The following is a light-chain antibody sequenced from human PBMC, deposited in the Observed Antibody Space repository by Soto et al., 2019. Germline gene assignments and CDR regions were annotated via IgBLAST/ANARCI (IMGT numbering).Light chain of an antibody. CDR3: RSYSRSGTLIG. CDR2: EVT. V-gene: IGLV2-14*01. Sequence: QSALTQPASVSGSPGQSITVSCTGTSSDVGGHNYVSWFQQHPGQAPKLLIYEVTTRPSGVSTRFAGSKSGTTASLTISGLHAEDEAHYHCRSYSRSGTLIGFGTGTKLTVL. CDR1: SSDVGGHNY. J-gene: IGLJ1*01.